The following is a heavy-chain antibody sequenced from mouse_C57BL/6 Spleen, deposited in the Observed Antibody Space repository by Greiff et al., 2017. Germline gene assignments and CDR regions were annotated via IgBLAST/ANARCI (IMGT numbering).Heavy chain of an antibody. Sequence: QVQLQQPGAELVMPGASVKLSCKASGYTFTSYWMHWVKQRPGQGLEWIGEIDPSDSYTNYNQKFKGKSTLTVDKSSSTAYMQLSSLTSEASAVYYCARSGFLRSFDYWGQGTTLTVSS. J-gene: IGHJ2*01. D-gene: IGHD1-1*01. CDR2: IDPSDSYT. CDR1: GYTFTSYW. CDR3: ARSGFLRSFDY. V-gene: IGHV1-69*01.